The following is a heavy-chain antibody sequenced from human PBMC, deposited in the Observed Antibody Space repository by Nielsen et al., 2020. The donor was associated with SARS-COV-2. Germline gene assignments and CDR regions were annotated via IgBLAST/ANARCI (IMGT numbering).Heavy chain of an antibody. CDR2: ISYDGSNK. CDR3: ARDWRYYFDY. V-gene: IGHV3-30-3*01. Sequence: GGSLRLSCAASGFTFSSYAMHWVRQAPGKGLEWVAVISYDGSNKYYADSVKGRFTISRDNSKSTLYLQMNSLRAEDTAVYYCARDWRYYFDYWGQGTLVTVSS. CDR1: GFTFSSYA. D-gene: IGHD1-1*01. J-gene: IGHJ4*02.